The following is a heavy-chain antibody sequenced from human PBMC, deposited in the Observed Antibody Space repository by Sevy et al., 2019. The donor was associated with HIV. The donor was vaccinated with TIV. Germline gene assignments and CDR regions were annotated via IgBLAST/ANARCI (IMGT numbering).Heavy chain of an antibody. CDR3: ANEKYSSSWVY. J-gene: IGHJ4*02. V-gene: IGHV3-23*01. D-gene: IGHD6-13*01. CDR2: ISGSGGST. Sequence: GETLKISCAASGFTFSSYAMSWVRQAPGKGLEWVSAISGSGGSTYYADSVKGRFTISRDNSKNTLYLQMNSLRAEDTAVYYCANEKYSSSWVYWGQGTLVTVSS. CDR1: GFTFSSYA.